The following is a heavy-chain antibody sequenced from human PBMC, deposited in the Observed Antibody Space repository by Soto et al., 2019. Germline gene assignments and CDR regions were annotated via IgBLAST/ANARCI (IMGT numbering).Heavy chain of an antibody. CDR2: IYPGDSDT. V-gene: IGHV5-51*01. D-gene: IGHD5-18*01. CDR1: GYSFVSYW. Sequence: LGESLKISCKGSGYSFVSYWIAWVRQMPGKGLEWMGSIYPGDSDTTYSPSIQGQGTISADKSSTTVYLQWNPLKASDTAMYYCAKTDGYEVEYWGQGTQVTVSS. J-gene: IGHJ4*02. CDR3: AKTDGYEVEY.